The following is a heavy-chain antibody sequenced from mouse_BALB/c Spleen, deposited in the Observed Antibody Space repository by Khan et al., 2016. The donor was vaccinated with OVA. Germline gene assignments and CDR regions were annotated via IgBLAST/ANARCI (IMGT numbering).Heavy chain of an antibody. CDR2: IWSAGST. CDR1: GYSLTNYS. Sequence: QVQLKESGPGLVQPSQSLSITCTVSGYSLTNYSVHWVRQSPGKGLEWLGVIWSAGSTDYNAAFISRLTIRKDNPRSHVFFKMNSLQPNDTAIYYCARRGYDYGRGALFAYWGQGTLVTVSA. CDR3: ARRGYDYGRGALFAY. D-gene: IGHD2-4*01. J-gene: IGHJ3*01. V-gene: IGHV2-2*02.